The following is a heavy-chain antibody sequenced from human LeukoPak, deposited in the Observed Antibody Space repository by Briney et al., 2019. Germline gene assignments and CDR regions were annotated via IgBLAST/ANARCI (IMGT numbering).Heavy chain of an antibody. Sequence: SVKVSCKASGGTFGSYAISWVRQAPGQGLEWMGGIIPIFGTANYAQKFQGRVTITTDESTSTAYMELSSLRSEDTAVYYCARDVSSWYDGGGFDYWGQGTLVTVSS. V-gene: IGHV1-69*05. CDR1: GGTFGSYA. CDR3: ARDVSSWYDGGGFDY. J-gene: IGHJ4*02. D-gene: IGHD6-13*01. CDR2: IIPIFGTA.